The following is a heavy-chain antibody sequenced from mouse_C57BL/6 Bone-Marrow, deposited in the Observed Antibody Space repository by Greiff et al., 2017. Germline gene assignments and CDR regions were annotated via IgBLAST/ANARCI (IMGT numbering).Heavy chain of an antibody. CDR3: ARSLTRTVEGAMCS. V-gene: IGHV1-55*01. D-gene: IGHD1-1*01. CDR2: IYPGSGST. CDR1: GYTFTSYW. Sequence: QVQLQQPGAELVKPGASVKMSCKASGYTFTSYWITWVKQRPGQGLEWIGDIYPGSGSTNYNEKFKSKATLTVDTSSSTAYMQLSSLTSEDSAVYYCARSLTRTVEGAMCSWGQRTSVTVSS. J-gene: IGHJ4*01.